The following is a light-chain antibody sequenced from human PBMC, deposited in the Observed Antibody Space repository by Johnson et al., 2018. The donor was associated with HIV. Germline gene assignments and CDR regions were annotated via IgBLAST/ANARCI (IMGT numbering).Light chain of an antibody. CDR1: SSNIGKNY. V-gene: IGLV1-51*01. CDR3: ATWDSSLSAYV. J-gene: IGLJ1*01. CDR2: DND. Sequence: QSVLTQPHSVSAAPRQKVTISCSGSSSNIGKNYVSWYRHLPGTAPKLLIYDNDKRPSGIPDRFSASKSGSSATLGITGLQTGDEADYYCATWDSSLSAYVFGPGTKVTIL.